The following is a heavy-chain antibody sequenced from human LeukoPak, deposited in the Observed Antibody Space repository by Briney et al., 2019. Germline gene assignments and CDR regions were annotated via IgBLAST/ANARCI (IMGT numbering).Heavy chain of an antibody. Sequence: GGSLRLSCAASGFTFSSYGMHWVRQAPGKGLEWVAVISYDGSNKYYADSVKGRFTISRDNSKNTLYLQMNSLRAEDTAVYYCAKGAKYSGSYQVDYWGQGTLVTVSS. V-gene: IGHV3-30*18. CDR2: ISYDGSNK. CDR1: GFTFSSYG. J-gene: IGHJ4*02. CDR3: AKGAKYSGSYQVDY. D-gene: IGHD1-26*01.